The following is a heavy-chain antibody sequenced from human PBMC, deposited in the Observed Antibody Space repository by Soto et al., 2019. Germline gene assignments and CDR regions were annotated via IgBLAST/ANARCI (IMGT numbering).Heavy chain of an antibody. J-gene: IGHJ5*02. Sequence: LSLTCAVYGGSFSGYYWSWIRQPPGKGLEWIGEINHSGSTNYNPSLKSRVTISVDTSKNQFSLKLSSVTAADTAVYYCARGSNYYDSSGYYDWFDPWGQGTLVTVS. CDR1: GGSFSGYY. D-gene: IGHD3-22*01. CDR2: INHSGST. CDR3: ARGSNYYDSSGYYDWFDP. V-gene: IGHV4-34*01.